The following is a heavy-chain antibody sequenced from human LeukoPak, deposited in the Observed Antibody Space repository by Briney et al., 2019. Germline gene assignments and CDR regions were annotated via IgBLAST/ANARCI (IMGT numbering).Heavy chain of an antibody. D-gene: IGHD3-16*02. J-gene: IGHJ4*02. CDR1: GFTFDDYA. Sequence: PGGSLRLSCAASGFTFDDYAMHWVRQAPGKGLEWVSGISWNSGSIGYADSVKGRFTISRDNAKNSLYLQMNSLRAEDTAVYYCARDRIYDYIWGSYRPDYFDYWGQGTLVTVSS. CDR3: ARDRIYDYIWGSYRPDYFDY. V-gene: IGHV3-9*01. CDR2: ISWNSGSI.